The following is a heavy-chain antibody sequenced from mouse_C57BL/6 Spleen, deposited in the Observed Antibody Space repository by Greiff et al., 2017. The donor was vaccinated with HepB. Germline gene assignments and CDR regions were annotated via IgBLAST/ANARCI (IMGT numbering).Heavy chain of an antibody. CDR2: IDPSDSET. J-gene: IGHJ3*01. CDR3: ARDYGSSPPWFAY. V-gene: IGHV1-52*01. CDR1: GYTFTSYW. Sequence: VQLQQSGAELVRPGSSVKLSCKASGYTFTSYWMHWVKQRPKQGLEWIGNIDPSDSETHYNQKFKDKATLTVDKSSSTAYMQLSSLTSEDSAVYYCARDYGSSPPWFAYWGQGTLVTVSA. D-gene: IGHD1-1*01.